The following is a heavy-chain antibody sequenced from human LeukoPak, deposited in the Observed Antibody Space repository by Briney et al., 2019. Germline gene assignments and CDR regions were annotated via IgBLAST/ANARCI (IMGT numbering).Heavy chain of an antibody. CDR3: AKGDGYYYDNWFDP. CDR2: ISGSGGST. V-gene: IGHV3-23*01. Sequence: GGSLRLSCAASGFTFSGYALSWVRQAPGKGLEWVSGISGSGGSTYYADSVKGRFTVSRDNSKNMLYLQMNSLRAEDTAVYYCAKGDGYYYDNWFDPWGQGALVTVSS. CDR1: GFTFSGYA. D-gene: IGHD5-24*01. J-gene: IGHJ5*02.